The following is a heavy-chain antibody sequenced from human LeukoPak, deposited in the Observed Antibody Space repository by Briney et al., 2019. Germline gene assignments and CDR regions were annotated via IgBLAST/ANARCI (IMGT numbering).Heavy chain of an antibody. J-gene: IGHJ5*02. Sequence: SETLSLTCAVDGGSFSGYYWSWIRHPPGKGLEWVGEINHSGSNNYNPSLKSRVTISVDTSKNQFSLKLSSVTAADTAVYYCATYYYGSGSHYNWFDPWGQGTLVTVSS. CDR2: INHSGSN. CDR3: ATYYYGSGSHYNWFDP. CDR1: GGSFSGYY. V-gene: IGHV4-34*01. D-gene: IGHD3-10*01.